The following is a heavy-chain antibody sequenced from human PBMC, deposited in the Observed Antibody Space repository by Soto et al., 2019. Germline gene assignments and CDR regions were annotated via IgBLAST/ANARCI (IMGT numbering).Heavy chain of an antibody. CDR2: ISYDERNQ. J-gene: IGHJ6*02. CDR1: GFTFINYA. Sequence: GGSLRLSCAVFGFTFINYAMHWVRQAPGKGLEWMAVISYDERNQYYADSVKGRFTISRDNSKNTVYLQMNSLRAEDTALYYCARDNYGMDVWGQGTAVTVSS. CDR3: ARDNYGMDV. V-gene: IGHV3-30*04.